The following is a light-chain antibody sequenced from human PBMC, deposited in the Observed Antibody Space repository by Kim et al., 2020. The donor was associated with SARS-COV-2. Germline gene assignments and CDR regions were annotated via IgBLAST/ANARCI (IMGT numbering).Light chain of an antibody. CDR2: KAS. Sequence: SASVGDTVTITCRPSQSTRNWLAWYRQRPGEAPKLLMYKASNLEGAVPSRFSGSKSGTEFTLTISNLQPDDFATYYCQYYNGYSGSFGQGTKLEI. CDR3: QYYNGYSGS. CDR1: QSTRNW. J-gene: IGKJ2*01. V-gene: IGKV1-5*03.